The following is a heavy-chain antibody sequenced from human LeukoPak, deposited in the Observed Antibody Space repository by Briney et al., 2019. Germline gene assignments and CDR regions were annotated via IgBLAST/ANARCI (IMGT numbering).Heavy chain of an antibody. J-gene: IGHJ4*02. CDR1: GFIFNTYA. CDR2: ISGSGGST. CDR3: VPPPEGDRSGHYLGY. V-gene: IGHV3-23*01. D-gene: IGHD3-22*01. Sequence: GGSLRLSCAASGFIFNTYAMTCVRQAPGKGLEWVSTISGSGGSTYNADSVKGRFTLSRDNSKNTLYLQMNSLRAADTAVYYCVPPPEGDRSGHYLGYWGQGTLVTVSS.